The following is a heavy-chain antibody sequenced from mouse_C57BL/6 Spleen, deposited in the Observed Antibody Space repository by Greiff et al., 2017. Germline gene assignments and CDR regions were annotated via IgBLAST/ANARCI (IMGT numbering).Heavy chain of an antibody. Sequence: EVQLQQSGPELVKPGASVKISCKASGYTFTDYYMNWVKQSHGKSLEWIGDINPNNGGTSYNQKFKGKATLTVDKSSSTAYMELRSLTSEDSAVYYCARTPCYSNYGYYFDYWGQGTTLTVSS. D-gene: IGHD2-5*01. CDR2: INPNNGGT. J-gene: IGHJ2*01. CDR3: ARTPCYSNYGYYFDY. CDR1: GYTFTDYY. V-gene: IGHV1-26*01.